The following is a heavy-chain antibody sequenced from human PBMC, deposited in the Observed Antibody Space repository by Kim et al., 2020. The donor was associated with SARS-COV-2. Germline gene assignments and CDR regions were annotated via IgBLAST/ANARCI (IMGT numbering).Heavy chain of an antibody. CDR2: IRSKIYGDAI. Sequence: GGSLRLSCAVSGFSISDSAIHWVRQASGKGLEWVGRIRSKIYGDAIAYTASVKGRFTIAKDDSKNQAYLQMDGLKSEDTAVYYYLRQLPPATSSGWSYPGNWGRGTLVTGPS. D-gene: IGHD6-19*01. J-gene: IGHJ4*02. CDR1: GFSISDSA. V-gene: IGHV3-73*01. CDR3: LRQLPPATSSGWSYPGN.